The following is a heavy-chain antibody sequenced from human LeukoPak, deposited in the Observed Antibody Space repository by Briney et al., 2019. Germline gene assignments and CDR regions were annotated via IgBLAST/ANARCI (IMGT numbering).Heavy chain of an antibody. CDR3: AMRYFDWSTVDY. D-gene: IGHD3-9*01. CDR1: GGSISSYY. V-gene: IGHV4-59*08. Sequence: PSETLSLTCTVFGGSISSYYWSWIRQPPGKGLECIGYIFYGGSTNYNPSLKSRVTISVDTSKNQFSLKLSSVTAADTAVYYRAMRYFDWSTVDYWGQRTLVSVSS. J-gene: IGHJ4*02. CDR2: IFYGGST.